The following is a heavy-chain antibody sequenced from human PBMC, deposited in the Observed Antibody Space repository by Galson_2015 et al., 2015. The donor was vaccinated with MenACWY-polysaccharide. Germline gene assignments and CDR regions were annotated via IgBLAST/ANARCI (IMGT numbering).Heavy chain of an antibody. V-gene: IGHV3-23*01. Sequence: SLRLSCAAPGFTFSSYAMSWVRQVPGKGLEWVSGISGSGGSTYYADSVKGRFTTSRDNSKNMLYLQMNSLRAEDTAVYYCAKDRYSSSWYFDYWGQGTLVTVSS. CDR3: AKDRYSSSWYFDY. CDR2: ISGSGGST. J-gene: IGHJ4*02. D-gene: IGHD6-13*01. CDR1: GFTFSSYA.